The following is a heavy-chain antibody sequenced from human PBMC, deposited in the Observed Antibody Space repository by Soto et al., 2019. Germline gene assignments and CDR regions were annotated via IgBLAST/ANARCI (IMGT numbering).Heavy chain of an antibody. J-gene: IGHJ6*02. D-gene: IGHD1-26*01. CDR2: IIPIFGTA. Sequence: GASVKVPCKASGGTFSSYAISWVRQAPGQGLEWMGGIIPIFGTANYAQKFQGRVTITADESTSTAYMELSSLRSEDTAVYYCARRATKGWDYYYGMGVWGQGTTVTVSS. V-gene: IGHV1-69*13. CDR1: GGTFSSYA. CDR3: ARRATKGWDYYYGMGV.